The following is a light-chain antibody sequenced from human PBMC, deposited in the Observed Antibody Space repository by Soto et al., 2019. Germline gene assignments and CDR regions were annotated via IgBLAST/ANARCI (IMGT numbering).Light chain of an antibody. CDR2: TAS. J-gene: IGKJ3*01. Sequence: DIQLTKSQAPVSEAVGARINISCRASKHIKTWLAWYQQKPGKGPKLLIYTASTLETGVPSRFSGSGSGTDFTLTISSLQPEDAAIYSCQQAASFPFTFGPGAKV. CDR3: QQAASFPFT. CDR1: KHIKTW. V-gene: IGKV1-12*02.